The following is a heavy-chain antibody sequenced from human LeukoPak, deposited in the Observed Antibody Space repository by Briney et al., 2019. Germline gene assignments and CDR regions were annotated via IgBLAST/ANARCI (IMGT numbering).Heavy chain of an antibody. Sequence: SETLSLTCAVSGDSIGSNKWWTWVRQPPGKGLEWIGEIHHSGRLNYSPSLKSRVTISVDKSKNHFSLNLNSVTPADTAIYYCARGGDWKFDYWGQGALVTVSS. CDR2: IHHSGRL. J-gene: IGHJ4*02. D-gene: IGHD1-1*01. V-gene: IGHV4-4*02. CDR1: GDSIGSNKW. CDR3: ARGGDWKFDY.